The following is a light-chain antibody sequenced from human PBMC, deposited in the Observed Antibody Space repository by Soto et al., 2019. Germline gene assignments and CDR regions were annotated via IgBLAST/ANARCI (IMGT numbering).Light chain of an antibody. CDR1: QSVSSSY. J-gene: IGKJ4*01. CDR2: GAS. CDR3: HQRRQWPLT. Sequence: EIVLTQSPGTLSLSPGERATLSCRASQSVSSSYLAWYQQKPGQAPRLLIYGASSRATGIPDRFSGSGSGTDFTLTISRLEPEDFAVYYCHQRRQWPLTFGGGTRVEI. V-gene: IGKV3D-20*02.